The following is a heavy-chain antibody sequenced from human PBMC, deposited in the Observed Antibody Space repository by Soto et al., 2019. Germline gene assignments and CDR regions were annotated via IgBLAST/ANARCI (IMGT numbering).Heavy chain of an antibody. CDR1: GYTFNSYY. CDR2: INPSGGST. V-gene: IGHV1-46*02. CDR3: ARGGDYYDSSGYYLFDY. D-gene: IGHD3-22*01. Sequence: GASVKVSCKASGYTFNSYYMHWVRQAPGQGLEWMGIINPSGGSTSYAQKFQGRVTMTRDTSTSTVYMELSSLRSEDTAVYYCARGGDYYDSSGYYLFDYWGQGTLVNVSS. J-gene: IGHJ4*02.